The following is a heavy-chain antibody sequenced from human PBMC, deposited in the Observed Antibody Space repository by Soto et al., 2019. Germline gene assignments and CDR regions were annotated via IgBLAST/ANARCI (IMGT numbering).Heavy chain of an antibody. J-gene: IGHJ4*02. V-gene: IGHV3-33*01. Sequence: VGSLRLSCEASGFNFSSYGIHWARQAPGKGLEWVAIIWNDGSNEYYADSVKGRFTISRDNSKNTVYLQVSKLRAEDTAVYFCARDQTDSGGYSDSWGQGTLVTVSS. CDR3: ARDQTDSGGYSDS. CDR2: IWNDGSNE. CDR1: GFNFSSYG. D-gene: IGHD3-22*01.